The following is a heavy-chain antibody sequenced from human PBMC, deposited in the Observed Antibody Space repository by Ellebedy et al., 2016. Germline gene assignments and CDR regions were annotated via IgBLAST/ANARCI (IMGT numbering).Heavy chain of an antibody. CDR1: SGSVINNDFY. Sequence: SETLSLXXSISSGSVINNDFYWAWIRQPPGKGLEWIGTAYYTGNTYYNPSLKSRVAISVDTSKNQFSVNLTSVTAADTAVYFCARHKWFGENWFNPWGQGILVTVSS. J-gene: IGHJ5*02. CDR2: AYYTGNT. V-gene: IGHV4-39*01. D-gene: IGHD3-10*01. CDR3: ARHKWFGENWFNP.